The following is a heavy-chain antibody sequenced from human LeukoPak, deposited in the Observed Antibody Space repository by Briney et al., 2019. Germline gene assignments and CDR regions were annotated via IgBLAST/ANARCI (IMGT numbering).Heavy chain of an antibody. V-gene: IGHV4-39*07. CDR2: IYYSGST. Sequence: PSETLSLTCTVSGGSISSSSYYWGWIRQPPGKGQEWIGSIYYSGSTYYNPSLKSRVTISVDTSKNQFSLKLSSVTAADTAVYYCARITMVRASWFDPWGQGTLVTVSS. CDR3: ARITMVRASWFDP. CDR1: GGSISSSSYY. D-gene: IGHD3-10*01. J-gene: IGHJ5*02.